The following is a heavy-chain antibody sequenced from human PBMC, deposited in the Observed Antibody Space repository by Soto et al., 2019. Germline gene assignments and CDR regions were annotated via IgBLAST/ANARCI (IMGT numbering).Heavy chain of an antibody. CDR1: GYNFNSYT. CDR2: ISAYNGNT. J-gene: IGHJ6*02. Sequence: GASVKVSCKASGYNFNSYTISWVRQAPGQGLEWMGRISAYNGNTNYAQKLQGRVTMTTDTSTSTAYMELNSLRAGDTAVYYCARDERIAVAGTYYYYGTDVWGQGTTVTVSS. D-gene: IGHD6-19*01. CDR3: ARDERIAVAGTYYYYGTDV. V-gene: IGHV1-18*01.